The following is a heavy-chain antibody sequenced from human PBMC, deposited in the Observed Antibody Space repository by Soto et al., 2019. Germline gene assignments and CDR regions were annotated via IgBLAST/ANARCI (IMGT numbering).Heavy chain of an antibody. Sequence: QLQLQESGPGLLTPSETLSLTCTVSGGSISNSNYYWGWIRQPPGKGLEWIGSIYYSGSTYYNPSFKSRVTTSVDTSQNQFSLNLRSVTAAATAVYYCARQIYDFVWGTYRPFYFDYWGQGTLVTVSS. D-gene: IGHD3-16*02. V-gene: IGHV4-39*01. J-gene: IGHJ4*02. CDR1: GGSISNSNYY. CDR3: ARQIYDFVWGTYRPFYFDY. CDR2: IYYSGST.